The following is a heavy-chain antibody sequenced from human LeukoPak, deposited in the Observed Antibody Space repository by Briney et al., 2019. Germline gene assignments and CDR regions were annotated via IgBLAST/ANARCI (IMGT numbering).Heavy chain of an antibody. J-gene: IGHJ4*02. Sequence: PSETLSLTCTVSGGTISSYYWSWIRQPAGKGLEWIGRIYSTGSTNYNPSLKSRVTMSVDTSKNQFSLRLRSVTAADTAVYYCARQIASAGTAGFDFWGQGALVTVSS. CDR1: GGTISSYY. V-gene: IGHV4-4*07. CDR2: IYSTGST. CDR3: ARQIASAGTAGFDF. D-gene: IGHD6-13*01.